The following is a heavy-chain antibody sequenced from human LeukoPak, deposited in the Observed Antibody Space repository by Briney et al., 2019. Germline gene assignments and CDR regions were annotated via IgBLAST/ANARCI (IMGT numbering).Heavy chain of an antibody. CDR3: ARLGVLTGYSYNWFDP. J-gene: IGHJ5*02. Sequence: ASVKVSCKASGGTFTSYDINWVRQATGQGLEWMGWMNPNSGSTGYAQKFQGRVTMTRNTSISTAYMELSSLRSEDTAVYYCARLGVLTGYSYNWFDPWGQGTLVTVSS. CDR1: GGTFTSYD. CDR2: MNPNSGST. V-gene: IGHV1-8*01. D-gene: IGHD3-9*01.